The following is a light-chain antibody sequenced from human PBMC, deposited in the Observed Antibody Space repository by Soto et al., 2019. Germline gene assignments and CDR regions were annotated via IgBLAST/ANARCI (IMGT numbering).Light chain of an antibody. CDR1: QSVTSSY. Sequence: EIVLTQSPGPLSLSPGERATLSCRACQSVTSSYLAWYQQRRGQAPRLLIYDASISATGIPDRFSGSGSGTDFTRTISSLEPEDFAVYYCPQYGSSPRTFGQGTKLEIK. V-gene: IGKV3-20*01. CDR2: DAS. CDR3: PQYGSSPRT. J-gene: IGKJ2*01.